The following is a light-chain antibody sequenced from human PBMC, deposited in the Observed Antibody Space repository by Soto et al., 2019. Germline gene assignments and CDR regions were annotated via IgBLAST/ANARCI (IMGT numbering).Light chain of an antibody. J-gene: IGLJ2*01. CDR3: AEWDDSFNGRV. Sequence: LTERPSASGTPGQRGTISYNGISSNMGSNSVNWYQEVPGTAPKPLIYGNNQRPSGVPDRLSGSKSGTSASLAISGLQSEDEADYYCAEWDDSFNGRVFGGGTQLTV. CDR1: SSNMGSNS. CDR2: GNN. V-gene: IGLV1-44*01.